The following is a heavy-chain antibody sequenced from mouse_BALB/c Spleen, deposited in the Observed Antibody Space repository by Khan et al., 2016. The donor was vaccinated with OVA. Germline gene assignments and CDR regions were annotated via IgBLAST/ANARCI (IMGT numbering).Heavy chain of an antibody. Sequence: QIQLVQSGPELKKPGETVKISCKASGYTFTNYGMNWVKQAPGKGLKWMGWLNTYTGEPTYTDDFKGRFAFSLEPSASPAYLQITNLKTEDMATYFCARGASYWYFDVWGAGTTVTVAS. CDR2: LNTYTGEP. V-gene: IGHV9-1*02. CDR3: ARGASYWYFDV. CDR1: GYTFTNYG. J-gene: IGHJ1*01.